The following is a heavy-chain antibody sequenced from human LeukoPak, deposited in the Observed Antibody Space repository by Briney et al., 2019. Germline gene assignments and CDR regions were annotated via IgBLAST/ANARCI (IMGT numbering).Heavy chain of an antibody. CDR1: GLTSGSYA. D-gene: IGHD3-3*01. Sequence: PGGSLRLSCAGSGLTSGSYAMSWVRQAPGKGLEWVSYISSSGSTIYYADSVKGRFTISRDNAKNSLYLQMNSLRAEDTAVYYCASPVEYDFWSGPLDYWGQGTLVTVSS. CDR2: ISSSGSTI. CDR3: ASPVEYDFWSGPLDY. V-gene: IGHV3-11*01. J-gene: IGHJ4*02.